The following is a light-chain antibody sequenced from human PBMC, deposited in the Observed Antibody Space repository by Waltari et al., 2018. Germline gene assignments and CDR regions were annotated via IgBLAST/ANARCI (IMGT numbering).Light chain of an antibody. J-gene: IGLJ2*01. Sequence: QPALTQPPSASGSPGQSVTISCTGTSSDIGSYNFVSWYQHHPGKAPKLIIYEVTQRPSGVPDRFSGSKSGNTASLTVSGLQAEDEADYYCASFVGTNNFRVFGGGTRVTVL. CDR2: EVT. V-gene: IGLV2-8*01. CDR1: SSDIGSYNF. CDR3: ASFVGTNNFRV.